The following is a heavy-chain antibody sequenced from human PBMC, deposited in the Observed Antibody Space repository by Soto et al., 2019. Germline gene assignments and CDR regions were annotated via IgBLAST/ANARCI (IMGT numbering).Heavy chain of an antibody. CDR2: IIPIFGTA. D-gene: IGHD3-3*01. Sequence: QVQLVQSGAEVKKPGSSVKVSCKASGGTFSSYAISWVRQAPGQGLEWMGGIIPIFGTANYAQKFQGRVTIAAAGSTSTADMALSGLRCEDTAVYYGARGGTIFGVVSTWCSAKSGMDVWGQGTTVTVSS. CDR1: GGTFSSYA. CDR3: ARGGTIFGVVSTWCSAKSGMDV. J-gene: IGHJ6*02. V-gene: IGHV1-69*12.